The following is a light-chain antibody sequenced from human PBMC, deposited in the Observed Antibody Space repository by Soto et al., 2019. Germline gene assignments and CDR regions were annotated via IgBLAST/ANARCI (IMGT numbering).Light chain of an antibody. CDR3: QQYNNWLT. CDR1: QSVSSN. V-gene: IGKV3-15*01. Sequence: EIVMTHSPATLSVSPGERATLSCRASQSVSSNLAWYQQKPGQAPRLLIYGASTRATGIPARFRGSGSGPEFTLTISSLQSEDFAVYYCQQYNNWLTFGGGTKVEIK. J-gene: IGKJ4*01. CDR2: GAS.